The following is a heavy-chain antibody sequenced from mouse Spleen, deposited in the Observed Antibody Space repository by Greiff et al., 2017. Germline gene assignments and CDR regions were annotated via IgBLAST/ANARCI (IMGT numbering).Heavy chain of an antibody. CDR3: ARRVNRPYYAMDY. Sequence: VQLQQSGPELVKPGASVKIPCKASGYTFTDYNMDWVKQSHGKSLEWIGDINPNNGGTIYNQKFKGKATLTVDKSSSTAYMELRSLTSEDTAVYYCARRVNRPYYAMDYWGQGTSVTVSS. D-gene: IGHD2-14*01. J-gene: IGHJ4*01. CDR1: GYTFTDYN. CDR2: INPNNGGT. V-gene: IGHV1-18*01.